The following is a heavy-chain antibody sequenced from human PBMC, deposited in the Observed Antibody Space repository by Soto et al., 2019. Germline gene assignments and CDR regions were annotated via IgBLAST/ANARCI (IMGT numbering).Heavy chain of an antibody. CDR2: ISSGSVYI. J-gene: IGHJ3*01. D-gene: IGHD1-1*01. Sequence: LRLSCAASGFTFNSYSVNWVRQAPGKGLEWVASISSGSVYIDFADSVRGRFTISRDDVTNSVSLQMDSLRVEDTGIYYCARYDAFKAFDLWGQGTMVTVSS. V-gene: IGHV3-21*06. CDR3: ARYDAFKAFDL. CDR1: GFTFNSYS.